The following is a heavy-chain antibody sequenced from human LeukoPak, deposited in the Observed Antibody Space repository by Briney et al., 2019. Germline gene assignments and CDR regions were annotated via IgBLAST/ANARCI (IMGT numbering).Heavy chain of an antibody. CDR2: IYYSGST. J-gene: IGHJ5*02. D-gene: IGHD3-3*01. CDR3: ARVYYDFWSGSQNWFDP. CDR1: GGSISSGDYY. Sequence: SQTLSLTCTVSGGSISSGDYYWSSSRQPPGEGLEWIGYIYYSGSTYYNPSLKSRVTISVDTSKNQFSLKLSSVTAADTAVYYCARVYYDFWSGSQNWFDPWGQGTLVTVSS. V-gene: IGHV4-30-4*08.